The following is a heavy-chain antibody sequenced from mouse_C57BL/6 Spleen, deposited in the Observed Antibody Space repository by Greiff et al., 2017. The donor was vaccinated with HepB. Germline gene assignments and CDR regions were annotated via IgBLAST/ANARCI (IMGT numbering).Heavy chain of an antibody. D-gene: IGHD2-5*01. J-gene: IGHJ3*01. CDR3: VRGGYSNPFAY. CDR1: GFSFNTYA. V-gene: IGHV10-1*01. CDR2: IRSKSNNYAT. Sequence: EVQLVESGGGLVQPKGSLKLSCAASGFSFNTYAMNWVRQAPGKGLEWVARIRSKSNNYATYYADSVKDRFTISRDDSESMLYLQMNNLKTEDTAMYYCVRGGYSNPFAYWGQGTLVTVSA.